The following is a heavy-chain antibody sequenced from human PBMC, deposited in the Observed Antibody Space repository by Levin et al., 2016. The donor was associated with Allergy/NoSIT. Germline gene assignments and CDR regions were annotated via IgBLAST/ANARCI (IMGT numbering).Heavy chain of an antibody. D-gene: IGHD6-13*01. CDR3: ARASSSWSPWAFDYYYYYGMDV. J-gene: IGHJ6*02. Sequence: SETLSLTCTVSGGSISSGGYYWSWIRQHPGKGLEWIGYIYYSGSTYYNPSLKSRVTISVDTSKNQFSLKLSSVTAADTAVYYCARASSSWSPWAFDYYYYYGMDVWGQGTTVTVSS. CDR2: IYYSGST. V-gene: IGHV4-31*03. CDR1: GGSISSGGYY.